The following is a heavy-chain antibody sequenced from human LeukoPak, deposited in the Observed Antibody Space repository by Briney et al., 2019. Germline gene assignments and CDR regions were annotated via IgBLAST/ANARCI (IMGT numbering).Heavy chain of an antibody. CDR3: ARGVYIAAAQYGY. D-gene: IGHD6-13*01. J-gene: IGHJ4*02. V-gene: IGHV4-59*01. Sequence: KPSETLSLTCTVSGGSISSYYWSWIRQPPGKGLEWIGYIYHSGTTNYNPSLKSRVTISVDTSKNQFSLKLNSVTAADTAVYYCARGVYIAAAQYGYWGQGTLVTVSS. CDR2: IYHSGTT. CDR1: GGSISSYY.